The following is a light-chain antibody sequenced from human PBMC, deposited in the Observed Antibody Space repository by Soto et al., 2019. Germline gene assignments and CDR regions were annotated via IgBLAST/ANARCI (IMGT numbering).Light chain of an antibody. CDR2: GVS. CDR1: GSDIGNYNY. J-gene: IGLJ3*02. CDR3: SSYTSYTTLWV. Sequence: QSALTQPASVSGSPGQSITISCTGTGSDIGNYNYVSWYQQHPGKAPKLMIYGVSNRSSGVSNRFSGSKSGNAASLTISGLQAEDEADYYCSSYTSYTTLWVFGGGTKLTVL. V-gene: IGLV2-14*01.